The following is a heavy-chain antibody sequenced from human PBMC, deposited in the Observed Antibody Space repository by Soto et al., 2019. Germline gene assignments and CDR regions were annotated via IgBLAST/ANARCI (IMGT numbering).Heavy chain of an antibody. CDR2: INTDGSYI. Sequence: GGPLRLSCAAPGFTFRNSWLHWVAQTPGKGVLWVSRINTDGSYINYVDSVNGKFTVSRDNDKSTLYLQMNSLCAEDSAVYYCESAVLWPLDRNYWGQGTQVTVSS. V-gene: IGHV3-74*01. CDR1: GFTFRNSW. J-gene: IGHJ4*02. D-gene: IGHD3-10*01. CDR3: ESAVLWPLDRNY.